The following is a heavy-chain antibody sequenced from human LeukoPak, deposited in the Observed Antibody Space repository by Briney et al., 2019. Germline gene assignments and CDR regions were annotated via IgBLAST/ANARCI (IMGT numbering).Heavy chain of an antibody. J-gene: IGHJ6*02. D-gene: IGHD2-2*01. CDR3: ARDWFYYCSSTSCPKSYYYYGMDV. Sequence: PGGSLRLSCAASGFTFSDYYMSWIRQAPGKGLEWVSYISSSGSTIYYADSVKGRFTISRDNAKNSLYLQMNSLRAEDTAVYYCARDWFYYCSSTSCPKSYYYYGMDVWGQGTTVTVSS. CDR2: ISSSGSTI. CDR1: GFTFSDYY. V-gene: IGHV3-11*01.